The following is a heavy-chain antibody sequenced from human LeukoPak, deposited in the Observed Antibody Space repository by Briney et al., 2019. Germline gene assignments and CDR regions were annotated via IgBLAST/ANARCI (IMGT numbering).Heavy chain of an antibody. D-gene: IGHD3-22*01. V-gene: IGHV1-18*01. CDR1: GYTFTSYG. CDR3: ARAQKRSYYYDSSGFNPAY. CDR2: ISAYNGNT. J-gene: IGHJ4*02. Sequence: EASVKVSCKASGYTFTSYGISWVRQAPGQGLEWMGWISAYNGNTNYAQKLQGRVTMTTDTSTSTAYMELRSLRSEDTAVYYCARAQKRSYYYDSSGFNPAYWGQGTLVTVSS.